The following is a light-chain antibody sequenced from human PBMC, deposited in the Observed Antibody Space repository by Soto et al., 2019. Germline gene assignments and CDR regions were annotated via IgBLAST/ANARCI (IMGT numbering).Light chain of an antibody. CDR1: QTISSW. Sequence: DIQMTQSPSTLSGSVGDRVTITCRASQTISSWLAWYQQKPGKAPKLLIYDASSLQSGVPSRFTGRGSGTESTLTISSLQPEDVATYYCQQYNNFRWTFGQGTKVDIK. CDR2: DAS. CDR3: QQYNNFRWT. V-gene: IGKV1-5*01. J-gene: IGKJ1*01.